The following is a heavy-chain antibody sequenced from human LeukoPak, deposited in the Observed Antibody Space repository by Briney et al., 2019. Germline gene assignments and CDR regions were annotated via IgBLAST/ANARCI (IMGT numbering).Heavy chain of an antibody. D-gene: IGHD5-24*01. CDR1: GFTFSNHW. CDR3: TRDRGWQQFDS. CDR2: INSDGSGA. Sequence: GGSLRLSCAASGFTFSNHWMHWVRQAPGKGLIWVSRINSDGSGATYADSVKGRFTISRDNAKNSLYLQMNSLRDDDTAVYFCTRDRGWQQFDSWGQGTLVTVSS. V-gene: IGHV3-74*01. J-gene: IGHJ4*02.